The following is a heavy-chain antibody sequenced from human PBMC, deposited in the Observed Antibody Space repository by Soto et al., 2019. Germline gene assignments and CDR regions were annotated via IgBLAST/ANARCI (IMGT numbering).Heavy chain of an antibody. CDR1: GFTFSSYG. J-gene: IGHJ4*02. V-gene: IGHV3-30*18. CDR2: ISYDGSNK. Sequence: SLRLSCAATGFTFSSYGMHWVRQAPGKGLEWVAVISYDGSNKYYADSVKGRFTISRDNSKNTLYLQMNSLRAEDTAVYYCAKDKRNSGYDSVDYWGQGTLVTVSS. D-gene: IGHD5-12*01. CDR3: AKDKRNSGYDSVDY.